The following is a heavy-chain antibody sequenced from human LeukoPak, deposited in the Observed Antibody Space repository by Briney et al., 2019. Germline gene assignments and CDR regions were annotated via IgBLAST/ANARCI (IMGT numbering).Heavy chain of an antibody. Sequence: PGRSLRLSCAASGFTFSSYGMHWVRQAPGKGLEWVAVIWYDGSNKYYADSVKGRFTISRDNSKNTLYLQMNSLRAEDTAVYYCARALRGWFGEFEYYFDYWGQGTLVTVSS. V-gene: IGHV3-33*01. J-gene: IGHJ4*02. CDR3: ARALRGWFGEFEYYFDY. D-gene: IGHD3-10*01. CDR2: IWYDGSNK. CDR1: GFTFSSYG.